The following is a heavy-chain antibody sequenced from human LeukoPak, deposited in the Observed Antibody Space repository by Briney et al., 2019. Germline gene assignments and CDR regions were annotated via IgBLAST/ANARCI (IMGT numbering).Heavy chain of an antibody. J-gene: IGHJ4*02. Sequence: GGSLRLSCAASGFTFSGYGMSWVRQAPGKGLEWVSGISGSGGSTYYADSVKGRFTISRDNSKNTLYLQMNSLRAEDTAVYYCAKRTDSSGYDFDYWGQGTLVTVSS. D-gene: IGHD3-22*01. CDR2: ISGSGGST. CDR1: GFTFSGYG. CDR3: AKRTDSSGYDFDY. V-gene: IGHV3-23*01.